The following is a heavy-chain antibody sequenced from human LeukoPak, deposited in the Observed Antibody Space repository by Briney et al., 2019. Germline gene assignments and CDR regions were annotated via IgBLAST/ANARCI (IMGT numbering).Heavy chain of an antibody. V-gene: IGHV3-23*01. CDR3: AKRELWFGELSD. CDR2: ISGSGGST. J-gene: IGHJ4*02. Sequence: GGSLRLSCAASGFTFSSYAMSWVRQAPGKGLEWVPAISGSGGSTYYADSVKGRFTISRDNSKNTLYLQMNSLRAEDTAVYYCAKRELWFGELSDWGQGTLVTVSS. D-gene: IGHD3-10*01. CDR1: GFTFSSYA.